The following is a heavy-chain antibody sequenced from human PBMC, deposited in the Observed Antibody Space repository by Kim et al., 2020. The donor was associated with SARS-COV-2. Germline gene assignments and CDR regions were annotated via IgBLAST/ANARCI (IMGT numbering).Heavy chain of an antibody. D-gene: IGHD3-10*01. CDR3: ARGGPYYYGSGSYYPDAFDI. J-gene: IGHJ3*02. CDR1: GYTFTSYA. CDR2: INTNTGNP. V-gene: IGHV7-4-1*02. Sequence: ASVKVSCKASGYTFTSYAMNWVRQAPGQGLEWMGWINTNTGNPTYAQGFTGRFVFSLDTSVSTAYLQSSSPKAEDTAVYYCARGGPYYYGSGSYYPDAFDIWGQGTMVTVSS.